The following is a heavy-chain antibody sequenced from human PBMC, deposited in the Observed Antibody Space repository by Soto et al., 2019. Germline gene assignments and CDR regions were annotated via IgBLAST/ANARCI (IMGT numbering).Heavy chain of an antibody. CDR2: IYPGDSDT. D-gene: IGHD5-12*01. V-gene: IGHV5-51*01. CDR1: GYSFTSYW. Sequence: PVESLKISCNGSGYSFTSYWIGWVRQMPWKGLEWMGIIYPGDSDTRYSPSFQGQVTISADKSISTAYLQWSSLKASDTAMYYCARQWGTRRYSGYDYFDYWGQGTLVTVSS. CDR3: ARQWGTRRYSGYDYFDY. J-gene: IGHJ4*02.